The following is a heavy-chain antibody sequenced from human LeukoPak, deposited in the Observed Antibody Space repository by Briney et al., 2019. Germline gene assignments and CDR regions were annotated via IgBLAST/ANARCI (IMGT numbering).Heavy chain of an antibody. CDR3: ARPLRPVAVAGAYAFDM. CDR2: TSGGGST. J-gene: IGHJ3*02. Sequence: AGSLRLSCAASGFTVSSNYMSWVRQAPGRGLEWVSVTSGGGSTYYADSVKGRFTISRDNSKNTLYLQLNSLRAEDTAVYYCARPLRPVAVAGAYAFDMWGQGTRVTVSP. CDR1: GFTVSSNY. D-gene: IGHD6-19*01. V-gene: IGHV3-66*04.